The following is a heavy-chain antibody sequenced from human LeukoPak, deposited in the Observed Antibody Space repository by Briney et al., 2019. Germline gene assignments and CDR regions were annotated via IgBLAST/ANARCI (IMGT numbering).Heavy chain of an antibody. CDR1: GFTFSNYW. D-gene: IGHD2-2*01. Sequence: GGSLRLSSAASGFTFSNYWMHCDRQAPGKGLVWVSRINSDESSTFYADSVKGRFTISRDNAKNTLYLQMNSLRAEDTAVYYCARGDCSSTSCSLAYWGQGTLVTVSS. V-gene: IGHV3-74*01. CDR2: INSDESST. CDR3: ARGDCSSTSCSLAY. J-gene: IGHJ4*02.